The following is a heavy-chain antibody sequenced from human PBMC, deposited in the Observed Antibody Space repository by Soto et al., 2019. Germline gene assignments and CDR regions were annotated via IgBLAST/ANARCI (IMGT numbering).Heavy chain of an antibody. D-gene: IGHD3-22*01. J-gene: IGHJ4*02. CDR2: IHYSGNT. CDR1: GGSIGSGGYY. CDR3: ATNHDDISGRTPLLFDS. Sequence: QVQLQESGPGLVKPSQTLSLTCTVSGGSIGSGGYYWDWIRQHPGKGPEWIGYIHYSGNTYYNPSLKSRLTISLDTSKNQFSLHLSSVTAADTAVNYCATNHDDISGRTPLLFDSWGQGTLVTVSS. V-gene: IGHV4-31*03.